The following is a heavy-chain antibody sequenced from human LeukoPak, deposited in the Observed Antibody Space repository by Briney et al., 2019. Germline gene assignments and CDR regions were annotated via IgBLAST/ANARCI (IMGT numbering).Heavy chain of an antibody. CDR3: ARAARLISMSYYYYYMDV. D-gene: IGHD6-6*01. Sequence: GGSLRLSCAASGFTFDDYGMSWVRQAPGKGLEWVSGINWNGGSTGYADSVKGRFTISRDNAKNSLYLQMNSLRAEDTALYHCARAARLISMSYYYYYMDVWGKGTTVTVSS. CDR1: GFTFDDYG. J-gene: IGHJ6*03. V-gene: IGHV3-20*01. CDR2: INWNGGST.